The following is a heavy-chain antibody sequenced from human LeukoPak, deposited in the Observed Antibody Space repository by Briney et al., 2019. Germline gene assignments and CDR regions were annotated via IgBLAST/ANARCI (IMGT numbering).Heavy chain of an antibody. J-gene: IGHJ3*02. Sequence: GGSLRLSCSASGFTFTTYGMNWVRQAPGKGLEWVSGIGGSGTRTYYADSVKGRFTISRDNAKNSLYLQMSTLRAEDTAVYYCARSYYGAFDIWGQGTMVTVSS. D-gene: IGHD1-26*01. V-gene: IGHV3-23*01. CDR2: IGGSGTRT. CDR1: GFTFTTYG. CDR3: ARSYYGAFDI.